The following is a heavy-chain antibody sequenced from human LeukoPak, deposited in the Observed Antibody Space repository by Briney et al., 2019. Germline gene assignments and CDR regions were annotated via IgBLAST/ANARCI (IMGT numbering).Heavy chain of an antibody. CDR2: IKEDGSEK. CDR3: ARAKDCSSITCPFDI. V-gene: IGHV3-7*01. J-gene: IGHJ3*02. D-gene: IGHD2-2*01. CDR1: GFTFSSYW. Sequence: GGSLRLSCAVSGFTFSSYWMSWVRQAPGKGLEWVANIKEDGSEKYYVDSVKGRFTISRDNAKNSLYLQMNSLRAEDTAVYYCARAKDCSSITCPFDIWGQGTMVTVSS.